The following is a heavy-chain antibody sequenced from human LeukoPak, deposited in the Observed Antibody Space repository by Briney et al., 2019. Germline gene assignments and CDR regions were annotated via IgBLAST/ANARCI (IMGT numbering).Heavy chain of an antibody. D-gene: IGHD3-10*01. CDR2: ISSSSSYI. Sequence: GGSLRLSCAASGFTFSSYSMNWVRQAPGKGLEWVSSISSSSSYIYYADSVKGRFTISRDNAKNSLYLQMNSLRAEDTAVYYCAKDSYYYGSGSYFIRYFDYWGQGTLVTVSS. J-gene: IGHJ4*02. CDR1: GFTFSSYS. V-gene: IGHV3-21*01. CDR3: AKDSYYYGSGSYFIRYFDY.